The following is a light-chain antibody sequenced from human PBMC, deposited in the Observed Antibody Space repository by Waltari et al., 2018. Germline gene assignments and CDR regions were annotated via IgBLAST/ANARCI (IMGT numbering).Light chain of an antibody. V-gene: IGKV1-39*01. CDR1: QSISRY. Sequence: DIQMTQSQSSMSASVGDRVTITCRASQSISRYLIWYQQKPGKAPKLLIYAASSLQSGVPSRFSGSGSGTDFTLTISSLQPEDFATYYCQQSYSTPLTFGGGTKVEIK. CDR2: AAS. CDR3: QQSYSTPLT. J-gene: IGKJ4*01.